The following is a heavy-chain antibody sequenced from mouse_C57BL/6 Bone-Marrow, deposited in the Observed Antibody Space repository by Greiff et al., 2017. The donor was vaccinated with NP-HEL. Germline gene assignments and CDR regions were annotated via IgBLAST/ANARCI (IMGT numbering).Heavy chain of an antibody. J-gene: IGHJ2*01. CDR1: GFTFSDYY. CDR3: ARVGANWDYFDY. CDR2: INYDGSST. Sequence: EVKVVESEGGLVQPGSSMKLSCTASGFTFSDYYMAWVRQVPEKGLEWVANINYDGSSTYYLDSLKSRFIISRDNAKNILYLQMSSLKSEDTATYYCARVGANWDYFDYWGQGTTLTVSS. V-gene: IGHV5-16*01. D-gene: IGHD4-1*01.